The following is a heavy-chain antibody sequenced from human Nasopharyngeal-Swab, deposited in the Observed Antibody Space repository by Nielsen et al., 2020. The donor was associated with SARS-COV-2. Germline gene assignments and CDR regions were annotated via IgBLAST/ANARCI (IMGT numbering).Heavy chain of an antibody. J-gene: IGHJ3*02. V-gene: IGHV4-59*01. Sequence: WIRQPPGKGLEWIGYIYYSGSTNYNPSLKSRVTISVDTSKNQFSLKLSSVTAADTAVYYCARVVDCGGDCYIPNDAFDIWGQGTMVT. CDR2: IYYSGST. D-gene: IGHD2-21*01. CDR3: ARVVDCGGDCYIPNDAFDI.